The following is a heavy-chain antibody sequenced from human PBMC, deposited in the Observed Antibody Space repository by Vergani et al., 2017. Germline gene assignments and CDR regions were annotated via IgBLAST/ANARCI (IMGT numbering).Heavy chain of an antibody. CDR1: GFTFGDYD. CDR2: VKWNGDSS. CDR3: ARRGSGNTYYFDY. Sequence: EVQLGESGGGGVRPGGPRRLPCAASGFTFGDYDMNWVRKAPGKGLEWVYRVKWNGDSSVYATSVKGRFTISRDKDKNSLYLQMTSLRAEDTAFYYCARRGSGNTYYFDYWGQGALVTVSS. J-gene: IGHJ4*02. V-gene: IGHV3-20*04. D-gene: IGHD3-10*01.